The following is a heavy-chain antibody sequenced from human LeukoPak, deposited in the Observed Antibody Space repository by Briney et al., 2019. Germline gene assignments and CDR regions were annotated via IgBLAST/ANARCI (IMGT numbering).Heavy chain of an antibody. CDR2: IYYSGST. J-gene: IGHJ6*02. D-gene: IGHD6-13*01. CDR3: ARGGSSWYSNYYYYGMDV. Sequence: SETLSLTCTVSGGSISSYYWSWIRQPPGKGLEWIGYIYYSGSTNYNPSLKSRVTISVDTSKNQFSLKLSSVTAADTAVCYCARGGSSWYSNYYYYGMDVWGQGTTVTVSS. CDR1: GGSISSYY. V-gene: IGHV4-59*01.